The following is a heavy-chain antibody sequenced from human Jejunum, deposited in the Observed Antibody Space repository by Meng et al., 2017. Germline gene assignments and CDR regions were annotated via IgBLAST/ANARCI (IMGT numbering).Heavy chain of an antibody. J-gene: IGHJ3*01. D-gene: IGHD4-23*01. CDR1: KFTFSSYV. Sequence: GESLKISCVASKFTFSSYVMTWVRQAPGKGLEWVSTISDSGTSTYYADTVQGRFTISRDNSKNTLYLQMNSLRVEDTAVYFCAKDPTVGLTGDVFAVWGPGTMVTVSS. CDR2: ISDSGTST. CDR3: AKDPTVGLTGDVFAV. V-gene: IGHV3-23*01.